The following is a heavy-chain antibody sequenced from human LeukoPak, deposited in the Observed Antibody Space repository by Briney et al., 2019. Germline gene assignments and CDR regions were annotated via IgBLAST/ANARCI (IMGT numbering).Heavy chain of an antibody. D-gene: IGHD1-26*01. V-gene: IGHV1-24*01. Sequence: ASVKVSCKVSGYTLTELSMHWVRQAPGKGLEWMGGFDPEDGETIYAQKFQGRVTMTEDTSTDTAYMELSSLRSEDTAVYYCATLQWELPGDAFDIWGQGTMVTVSS. CDR1: GYTLTELS. CDR3: ATLQWELPGDAFDI. CDR2: FDPEDGET. J-gene: IGHJ3*02.